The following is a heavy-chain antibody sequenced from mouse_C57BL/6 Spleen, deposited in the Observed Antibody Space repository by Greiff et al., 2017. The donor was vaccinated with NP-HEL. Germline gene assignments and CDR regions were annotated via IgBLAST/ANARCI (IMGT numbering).Heavy chain of an antibody. D-gene: IGHD1-1*01. CDR3: ARSITTVVARYFDV. J-gene: IGHJ1*03. CDR2: INPGSGGT. CDR1: GYAFTNYL. V-gene: IGHV1-54*01. Sequence: VQLQESGAELVRPGTSVKVSCKASGYAFTNYLIEWVKQRPGPGLEWIGVINPGSGGTNYNEKFKGKATLTADKSSSTAYMQLSSLTSEDSAVYFCARSITTVVARYFDVWGTGTTVTVSS.